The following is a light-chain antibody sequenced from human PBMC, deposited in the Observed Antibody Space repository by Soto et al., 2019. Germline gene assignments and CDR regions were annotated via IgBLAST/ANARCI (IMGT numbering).Light chain of an antibody. CDR3: SSYTSSSTLYVV. J-gene: IGLJ2*01. CDR1: SSDVGGYNY. CDR2: DVT. Sequence: QSVLTQPASVSGSPGQSITISCTGTSSDVGGYNYVSWYQQHPGKAPKPMIYDVTNRPSGVSDRFSGSKSGNTASLTISGLQAEDEADYYRSSYTSSSTLYVVFGGGTKLTVL. V-gene: IGLV2-14*01.